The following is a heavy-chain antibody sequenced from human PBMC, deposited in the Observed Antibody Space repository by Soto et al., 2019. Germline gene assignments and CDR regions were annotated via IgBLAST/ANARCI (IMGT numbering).Heavy chain of an antibody. CDR2: MSGSSSTT. CDR3: AKNQERELPRVIDF. CDR1: GFTFSNAW. D-gene: IGHD1-7*01. V-gene: IGHV3-23*01. J-gene: IGHJ4*02. Sequence: GGSLRLSCAASGFTFSNAWMSWVRQAPGKGLEWVSSMSGSSSTTYYADSVRGRFTISRDRSKNTLYLQMSSLRAGDTALYYCAKNQERELPRVIDFWGQGTLVTVSS.